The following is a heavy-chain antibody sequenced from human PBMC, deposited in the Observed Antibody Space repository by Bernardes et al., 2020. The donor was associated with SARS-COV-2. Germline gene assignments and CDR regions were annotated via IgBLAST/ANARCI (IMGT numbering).Heavy chain of an antibody. CDR1: GYTLSELS. D-gene: IGHD2-2*01. CDR3: ATAAVVVVPAANYPNYYYYYGMDV. Sequence: ASLKASCKVFGYTLSELSMHWVRQAPGKGLEWMGGFDPEDGETIYAQKFQGRVTMTEDTSTDTAYMELSSLRSEDTAVYYCATAAVVVVPAANYPNYYYYYGMDVWGQGTTVTVSS. CDR2: FDPEDGET. V-gene: IGHV1-24*01. J-gene: IGHJ6*02.